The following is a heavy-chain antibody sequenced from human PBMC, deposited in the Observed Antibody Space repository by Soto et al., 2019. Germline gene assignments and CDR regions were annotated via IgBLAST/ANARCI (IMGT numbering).Heavy chain of an antibody. Sequence: PGGSLRLSCAASGFTFSDHYMDWVRQAPGKGLEWVGRTRNKANSYTTEYAASVKGRFTISRDDSKNSLYLQMNSLKTEDTAVYYRARALYYYGSGSYYYYYGMDVWGQGTTVTVSS. D-gene: IGHD3-10*01. CDR1: GFTFSDHY. J-gene: IGHJ6*02. V-gene: IGHV3-72*01. CDR2: TRNKANSYTT. CDR3: ARALYYYGSGSYYYYYGMDV.